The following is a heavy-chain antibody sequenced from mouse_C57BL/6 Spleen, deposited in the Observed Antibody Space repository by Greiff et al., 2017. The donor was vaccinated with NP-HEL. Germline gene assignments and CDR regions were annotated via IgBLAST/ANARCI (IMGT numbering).Heavy chain of an antibody. CDR3: ARPYFGAMDH. J-gene: IGHJ4*01. CDR2: ISSGSSTI. D-gene: IGHD2-10*01. Sequence: EVTLMESGGGLVKPGGSLKLSCAASGFTFSDYGMHWVRQAPEKGLEWVAYISSGSSTIYYADTVKGRFTISRDNEKNTLFLQMTSLRSEDTAMYYCARPYFGAMDHWGQGTSVTGYS. V-gene: IGHV5-17*01. CDR1: GFTFSDYG.